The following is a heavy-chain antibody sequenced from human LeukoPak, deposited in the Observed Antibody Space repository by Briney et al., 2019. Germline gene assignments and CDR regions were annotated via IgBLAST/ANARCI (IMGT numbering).Heavy chain of an antibody. CDR3: AKAEIAVAGPLDY. CDR1: GFTFSSYG. D-gene: IGHD6-19*01. J-gene: IGHJ4*02. CDR2: IRYDGSNK. V-gene: IGHV3-30*02. Sequence: GGSLRLSCAASGFTFSSYGMHWVRQAPGKGLEWVAFIRYDGSNKYYADSVKGRFTVSRDNSKNTLYLQMNSLRAEDTAVYYCAKAEIAVAGPLDYWGQGTLVTVSS.